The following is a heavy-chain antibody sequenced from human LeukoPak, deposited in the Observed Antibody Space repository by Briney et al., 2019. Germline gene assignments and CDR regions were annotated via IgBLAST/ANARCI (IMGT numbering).Heavy chain of an antibody. CDR1: GGSISSYY. Sequence: PSETLSLTCTVSGGSISSYYWSWIRQPPGKGLEWIGYIYYSGSTNYNPSLKSRVTISVDTSKNQFSLKLSSVTAAVTAVYYCARVLNTAFDIWGQGTMVTVSS. CDR2: IYYSGST. CDR3: ARVLNTAFDI. V-gene: IGHV4-59*01. J-gene: IGHJ3*02.